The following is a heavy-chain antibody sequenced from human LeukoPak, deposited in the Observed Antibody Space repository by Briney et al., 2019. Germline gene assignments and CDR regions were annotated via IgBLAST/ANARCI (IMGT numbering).Heavy chain of an antibody. J-gene: IGHJ4*02. Sequence: GGSLRLSCAASGFSVSGHYMSWVRQPQGKGLEWVSVLYSGGDTYYADSVKGRFTISRDTSKNTLYLQMNGLRAEDTAVYYCARGNTGYSSAWGRDFDYWGQGTLVTVSS. CDR2: LYSGGDT. CDR3: ARGNTGYSSAWGRDFDY. D-gene: IGHD6-19*01. CDR1: GFSVSGHY. V-gene: IGHV3-66*01.